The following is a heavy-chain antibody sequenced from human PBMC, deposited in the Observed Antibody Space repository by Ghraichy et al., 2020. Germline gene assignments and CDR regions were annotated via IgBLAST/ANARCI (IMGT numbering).Heavy chain of an antibody. CDR2: IYYSGST. D-gene: IGHD6-13*01. V-gene: IGHV4-61*01. Sequence: SETLSLTCTVSGGSVSSGSYYWSWIRQPPGKGLEWIGYIYYSGSTNYNPSLKSRVTISVDTSKNQFSLKLSSVTAADTAVYYCARGPQQLVRYWFDPWGQGTLVTVSS. CDR1: GGSVSSGSYY. CDR3: ARGPQQLVRYWFDP. J-gene: IGHJ5*02.